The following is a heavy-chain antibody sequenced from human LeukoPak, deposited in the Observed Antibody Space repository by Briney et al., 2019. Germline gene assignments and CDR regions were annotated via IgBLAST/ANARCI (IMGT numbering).Heavy chain of an antibody. Sequence: GASVKVSCKASGYTFISYYMHWVRQAPGQGLGWMGIINPTGGRTTYAQKFQGRVTMSSDTSTSTVFMELSSLRSEDTAVYYCARQQYSSFDYWGQGTLVTLSS. J-gene: IGHJ4*02. CDR3: ARQQYSSFDY. CDR2: INPTGGRT. CDR1: GYTFISYY. V-gene: IGHV1-46*01. D-gene: IGHD6-13*01.